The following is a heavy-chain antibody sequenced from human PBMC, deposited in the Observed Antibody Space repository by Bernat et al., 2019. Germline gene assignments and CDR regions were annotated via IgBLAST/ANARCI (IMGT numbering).Heavy chain of an antibody. CDR1: GFTVSSNY. CDR3: ARLNTVTTDNPEDYFDY. Sequence: EVQLVESGGGLVQPGGSLRLSCAASGFTVSSNYMSWVRQAPGKGLEWVSVIYSGGSTYYADSVKGRFTISRHNSKNTLYLQMNSLRAEDTAVYYCARLNTVTTDNPEDYFDYWGQGTLVTVSS. D-gene: IGHD4-17*01. CDR2: IYSGGST. J-gene: IGHJ4*02. V-gene: IGHV3-53*04.